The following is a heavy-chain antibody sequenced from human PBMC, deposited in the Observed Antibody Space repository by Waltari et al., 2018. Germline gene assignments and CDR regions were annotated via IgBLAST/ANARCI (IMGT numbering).Heavy chain of an antibody. V-gene: IGHV4-38-2*01. J-gene: IGHJ2*01. D-gene: IGHD2-15*01. Sequence: QVQLQESGPGLVKPSETLSLTCAVSGYSISSGYYWGWIRQPPGKGLEWIGSIYHSGSTYSNPSLKSRVTISVDTSKNQFSRKLSAVTAADTAVYYCASSLGYCSGGSCYGYFDLWGRGTLVTVSS. CDR1: GYSISSGYY. CDR2: IYHSGST. CDR3: ASSLGYCSGGSCYGYFDL.